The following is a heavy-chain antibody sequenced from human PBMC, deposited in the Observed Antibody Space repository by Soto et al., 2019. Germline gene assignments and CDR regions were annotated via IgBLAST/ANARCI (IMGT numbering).Heavy chain of an antibody. D-gene: IGHD2-2*01. Sequence: QVQLVQSGAEVKKPGSSVKVSCKASGGTFSSYAISWVRQAPGQGLEWMGGIIPIFGTANYAQKFQGRVTITADESTSTAYMELSSLRSEDTAVYYCARGIVVVPAAMLYYYYYGMDVWGQGTTVTVSS. J-gene: IGHJ6*02. CDR2: IIPIFGTA. CDR1: GGTFSSYA. V-gene: IGHV1-69*01. CDR3: ARGIVVVPAAMLYYYYYGMDV.